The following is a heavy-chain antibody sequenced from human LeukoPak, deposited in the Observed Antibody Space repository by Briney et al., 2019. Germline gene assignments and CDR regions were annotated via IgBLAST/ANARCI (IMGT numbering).Heavy chain of an antibody. CDR1: GGSISSGGYY. V-gene: IGHV4-30-2*01. D-gene: IGHD4-17*01. J-gene: IGHJ3*02. Sequence: SETLSLTCTVSGGSISSGGYYWSWIRQPPGKGLEWIGYIYHSGSTYYNPSLKSRVTISLDTSKNQLSLKLSSVTAADTAVYYCARHDYGIHAFDIWGQGTMVTVSS. CDR3: ARHDYGIHAFDI. CDR2: IYHSGST.